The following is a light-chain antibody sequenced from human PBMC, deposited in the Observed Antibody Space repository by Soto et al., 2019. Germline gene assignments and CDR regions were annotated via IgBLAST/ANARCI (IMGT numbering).Light chain of an antibody. CDR3: TSYTSSTTFYV. Sequence: QSALTQPASVSGSPGQSIAISCTGVRTDVADGYDYVSWYQQHPGQAPQLIIYDVSNRPSGVSDRFSGSKSGNTASLTISGLPAEDEAEYYCTSYTSSTTFYVFGTGTKLTVL. J-gene: IGLJ1*01. CDR1: RTDVADGYDY. CDR2: DVS. V-gene: IGLV2-14*03.